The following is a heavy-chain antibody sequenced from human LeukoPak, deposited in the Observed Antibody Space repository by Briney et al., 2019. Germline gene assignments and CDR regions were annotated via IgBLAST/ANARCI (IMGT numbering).Heavy chain of an antibody. J-gene: IGHJ6*03. CDR3: ARCPHGAYYDILTGYSPRDYYYMDV. D-gene: IGHD3-9*01. CDR2: IYPGDSDT. V-gene: IGHV5-51*01. Sequence: GESLKISCKGSGYRFTSYWIGWVRQMPGKGLEWMGIIYPGDSDTRYSPSFQGQVTISADKSINTAYLQWSSLKASDTAMYYCARCPHGAYYDILTGYSPRDYYYMDVWGKGTTVTVSS. CDR1: GYRFTSYW.